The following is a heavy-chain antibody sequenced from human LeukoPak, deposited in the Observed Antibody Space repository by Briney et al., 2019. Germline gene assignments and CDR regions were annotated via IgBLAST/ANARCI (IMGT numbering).Heavy chain of an antibody. V-gene: IGHV4-34*01. Sequence: SETLSLTCAVYGGSFSGYYWSWIRQPPGKGLEWIGEINHSGSTNYNPSLKSRVTISVDTSKNQFSLKLSSVTAADTAVYYCAREHPEWFVIDYWGQGTLVTVSS. CDR1: GGSFSGYY. D-gene: IGHD3-3*01. CDR3: AREHPEWFVIDY. CDR2: INHSGST. J-gene: IGHJ4*02.